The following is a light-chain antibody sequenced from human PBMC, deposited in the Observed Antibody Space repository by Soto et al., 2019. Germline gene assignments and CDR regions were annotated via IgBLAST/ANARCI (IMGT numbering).Light chain of an antibody. CDR3: QPFNSNPIT. CDR1: QDIRGA. J-gene: IGKJ5*01. CDR2: DVS. V-gene: IGKV1-13*02. Sequence: AIQVTQSPSSLSASVGDRVTITCRASQDIRGALAWYQQKPGKPPRLLIYDVSTLESGVPSRFRGSSSGTEFTLTISSLQSEDFGTYLCQPFNSNPITFGHGTRLEIK.